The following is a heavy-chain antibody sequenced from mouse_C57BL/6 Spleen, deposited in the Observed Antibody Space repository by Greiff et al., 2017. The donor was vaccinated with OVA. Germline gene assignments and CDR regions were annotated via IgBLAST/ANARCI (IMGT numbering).Heavy chain of an antibody. V-gene: IGHV5-4*03. CDR1: GFTFSSYA. Sequence: DVMLVESGGGLVKPGGSLKLSCAASGFTFSSYAMSWVRQTPEKRLEWVATISDGGSYTYYPDNVKGRFTISRDNAKNNLYLQMSHLKSEDTAMYYCARVYGSSSYYFDYWGQGTTLTVSS. J-gene: IGHJ2*01. CDR2: ISDGGSYT. D-gene: IGHD1-1*01. CDR3: ARVYGSSSYYFDY.